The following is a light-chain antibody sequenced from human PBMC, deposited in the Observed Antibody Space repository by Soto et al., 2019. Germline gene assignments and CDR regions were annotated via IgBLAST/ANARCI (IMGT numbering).Light chain of an antibody. CDR1: QDIRTS. J-gene: IGKJ3*01. CDR2: GAS. Sequence: DIQMTQSPSSLSASVGGRVSITCQASQDIRTSLSWFQQKPGRAPKLLIYGASNLETGVTSRFRVSGSGTDFTFSISSLQPDDSATYYCQHYHNLPPFTFGPGTKVYIQ. CDR3: QHYHNLPPFT. V-gene: IGKV1-33*01.